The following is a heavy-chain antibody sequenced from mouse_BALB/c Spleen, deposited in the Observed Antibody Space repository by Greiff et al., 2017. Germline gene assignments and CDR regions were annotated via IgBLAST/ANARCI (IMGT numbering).Heavy chain of an antibody. CDR2: IFPGSGNT. D-gene: IGHD1-1*01. Sequence: QVQLQQSGPELVKPGASVKISCKASGYSFTSYYIHWVKQRPGQGLEWIGWIFPGSGNTKYNEKFKGKATLTADTSSSTAYMQLSSLTSEDSAVYFCARGILGSSSYYYAMDYWGQGTSVTVSS. CDR1: GYSFTSYY. J-gene: IGHJ4*01. CDR3: ARGILGSSSYYYAMDY. V-gene: IGHV1-66*01.